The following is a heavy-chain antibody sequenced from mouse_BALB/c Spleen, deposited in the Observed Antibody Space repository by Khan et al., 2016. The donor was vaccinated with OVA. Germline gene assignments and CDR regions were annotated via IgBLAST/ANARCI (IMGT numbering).Heavy chain of an antibody. J-gene: IGHJ2*01. V-gene: IGHV1-63*02. CDR2: IYPGGGYT. Sequence: QVQLKQSGTELARPGTSVKMSCKAAGYNFSNYWIGWVKQRPGHGLEWIGDIYPGGGYTNYNENFKGKATLTADTSSSTAYMQLSSLASEDSAIYYGARRGAALATWDYLDYWGQGTTLTVSS. D-gene: IGHD3-1*01. CDR1: GYNFSNYW. CDR3: ARRGAALATWDYLDY.